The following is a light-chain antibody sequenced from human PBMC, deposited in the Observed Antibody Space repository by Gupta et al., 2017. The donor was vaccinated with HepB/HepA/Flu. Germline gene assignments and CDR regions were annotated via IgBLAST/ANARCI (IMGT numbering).Light chain of an antibody. CDR2: LGS. Sequence: VMTPSPLSLPVTPGEPASISCRSSQSLLHSNGYNYLDWYLQKPGQSPQLLIYLGSDRASGVPDRFSGSGSGTDFTLKISRVEAEDVGVYYCMQALQTPWTFGQGTKVEIK. CDR1: QSLLHSNGYNY. V-gene: IGKV2-28*01. J-gene: IGKJ1*01. CDR3: MQALQTPWT.